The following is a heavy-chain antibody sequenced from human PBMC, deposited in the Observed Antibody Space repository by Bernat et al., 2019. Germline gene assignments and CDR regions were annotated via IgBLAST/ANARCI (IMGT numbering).Heavy chain of an antibody. V-gene: IGHV4-59*08. J-gene: IGHJ4*02. CDR1: GGSISSYY. Sequence: QVQLQESGPGLVKPSETLSLTCTVSGGSISSYYWSWIRQPPGKGLEWIGYIYYSGSTNYNPSLKSRVTISVDTSKNQFSLTLSSVTAADTAVYYCARHVGGYSYGSEIDYWGQGTLVTVSS. CDR2: IYYSGST. CDR3: ARHVGGYSYGSEIDY. D-gene: IGHD5-18*01.